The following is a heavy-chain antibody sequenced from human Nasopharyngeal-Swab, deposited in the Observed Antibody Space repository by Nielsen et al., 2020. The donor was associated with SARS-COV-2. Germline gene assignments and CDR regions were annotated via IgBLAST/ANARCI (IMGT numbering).Heavy chain of an antibody. CDR3: ARDIGSFGGY. CDR2: IDTGGTRT. CDR1: GFSFSSFW. Sequence: GGSLRLSCAASGFSFSSFWMHWVRQVPGEGLVWVSRIDTGGTRTDYAESVKGRFTISRDNAKNTLYLQMNNLRPEDTAVYYCARDIGSFGGYWGQGTLVTVSS. J-gene: IGHJ4*01. D-gene: IGHD2-15*01. V-gene: IGHV3-74*01.